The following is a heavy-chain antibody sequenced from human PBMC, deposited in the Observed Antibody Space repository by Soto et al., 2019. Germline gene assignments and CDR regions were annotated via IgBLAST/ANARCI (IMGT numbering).Heavy chain of an antibody. CDR3: ELGVVTWGAFSI. D-gene: IGHD3-3*01. CDR2: IIPIFGTA. Sequence: QVQLVQSGAEVKKPGSSVKVSCKASGGTFSSYAISWVRQAPGQGLEWMGGIIPIFGTANYAQKFQGRVTITADESTRTDYMELSRLRSEYTAVYYCELGVVTWGAFSIWGQGTMVTVSS. V-gene: IGHV1-69*12. CDR1: GGTFSSYA. J-gene: IGHJ3*02.